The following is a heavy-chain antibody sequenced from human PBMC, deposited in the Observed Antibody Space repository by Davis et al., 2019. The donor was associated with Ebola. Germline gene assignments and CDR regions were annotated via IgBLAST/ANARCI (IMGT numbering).Heavy chain of an antibody. D-gene: IGHD3-10*01. CDR3: ARAYGSGSYGNS. Sequence: MPSETLSLTCTVSGGSISSGNWWNWVRQPPGKGLEWIGEIYDSGSTNYNPSLKSRVTTSVDKSKNQFSLKLSSVTAADTAVYYCARAYGSGSYGNSWGQGTLVTVSS. CDR2: IYDSGST. J-gene: IGHJ4*02. CDR1: GGSISSGNW. V-gene: IGHV4-4*02.